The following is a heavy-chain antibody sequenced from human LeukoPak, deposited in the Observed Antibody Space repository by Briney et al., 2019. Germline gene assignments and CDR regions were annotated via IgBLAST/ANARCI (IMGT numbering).Heavy chain of an antibody. CDR1: GYTFTGYY. CDR2: INPNSGGT. D-gene: IGHD5-18*01. CDR3: ARGPLEYSYGFGYYYYYMDV. J-gene: IGHJ6*03. V-gene: IGHV1-2*02. Sequence: ASVKVSCKASGYTFTGYYMHWVRQAPGQGLEWMGWINPNSGGTNYAQKFQGRVTMTRDTSISTAYMELSRLRSDDTAVYYCARGPLEYSYGFGYYYYYMDVWGKGTTVTISS.